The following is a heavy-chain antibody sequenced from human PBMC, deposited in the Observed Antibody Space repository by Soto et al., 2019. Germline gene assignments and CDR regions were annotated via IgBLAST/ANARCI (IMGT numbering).Heavy chain of an antibody. CDR2: ISAYNGNT. Sequence: QVQLVQSGAEVKKPGASVKVSCKASGYTFTSYGISWVRQAPGQGLEWMGWISAYNGNTNYAQKLQGRVTMTPDRPTSTADMELRTLRSDDTAVYYCASAGYGDYAYWYFDLWGRCTLVTVCS. CDR1: GYTFTSYG. CDR3: ASAGYGDYAYWYFDL. V-gene: IGHV1-18*01. D-gene: IGHD4-17*01. J-gene: IGHJ2*01.